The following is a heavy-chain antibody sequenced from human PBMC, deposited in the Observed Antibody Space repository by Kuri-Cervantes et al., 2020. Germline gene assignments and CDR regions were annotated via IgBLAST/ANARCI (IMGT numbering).Heavy chain of an antibody. D-gene: IGHD2-15*01. J-gene: IGHJ4*02. V-gene: IGHV3-7*01. CDR2: IKQDGREK. Sequence: GESLKISCASSGFTFGSYWMSWVRQAPGKGLEWVANIKQDGREKYYVDSVKGRFTISRDNAKNSLYLQMNSLRAEDTAVYYCATKNCSGGSCYLYYFDYWGQGTLVTVSS. CDR3: ATKNCSGGSCYLYYFDY. CDR1: GFTFGSYW.